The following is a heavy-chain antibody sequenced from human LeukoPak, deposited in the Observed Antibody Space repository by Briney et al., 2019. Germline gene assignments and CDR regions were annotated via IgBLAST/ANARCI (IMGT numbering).Heavy chain of an antibody. J-gene: IGHJ5*02. Sequence: GGSLRLSCAASGFTFSTYSMNWVRQAPGKGLEWVSYISSSSSTIYYADSVKGRFTISRDNAKNSLYLQMNSLRAEDTAVYYCARLYGDYGVYWFDPWGQGTLVTVSP. D-gene: IGHD4-17*01. V-gene: IGHV3-48*01. CDR2: ISSSSSTI. CDR3: ARLYGDYGVYWFDP. CDR1: GFTFSTYS.